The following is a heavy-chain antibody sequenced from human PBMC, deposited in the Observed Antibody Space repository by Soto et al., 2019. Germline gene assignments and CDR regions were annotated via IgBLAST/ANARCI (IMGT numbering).Heavy chain of an antibody. D-gene: IGHD3-22*01. Sequence: PSETLSLTCTVSGDSIITFYWGWIRQSPGKELEWIGYVYYTGSTNYNPSLKSRVTISVDRSKNQFSLKLTSANAADTAVYYCARGRTVRNYADDSSDYFYFFDYWGQGTQVTAPQ. V-gene: IGHV4-59*01. CDR3: ARGRTVRNYADDSSDYFYFFDY. CDR2: VYYTGST. J-gene: IGHJ4*02. CDR1: GDSIITFY.